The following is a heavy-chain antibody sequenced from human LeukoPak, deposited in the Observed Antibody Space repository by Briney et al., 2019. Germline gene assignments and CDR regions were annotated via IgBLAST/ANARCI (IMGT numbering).Heavy chain of an antibody. Sequence: PGGSLRLSCAASGFPFRSYWMSWVRQAPGRGLEWVANIKEDGSETFYVDSVKGRFTISRDTAKNSLFLQMNSLGADDTAVYYCARTYGSGSFDYWGQGALVTVSS. V-gene: IGHV3-7*05. CDR2: IKEDGSET. CDR3: ARTYGSGSFDY. CDR1: GFPFRSYW. J-gene: IGHJ4*02. D-gene: IGHD3-10*01.